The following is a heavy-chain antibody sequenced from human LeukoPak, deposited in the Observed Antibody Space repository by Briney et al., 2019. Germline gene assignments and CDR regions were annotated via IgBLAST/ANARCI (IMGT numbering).Heavy chain of an antibody. Sequence: GGSLRLSCAASGFTFSNSALNWVRQAPRKGLEWVSTIANSGDNTYYADSAKGRFTISRDNFRNTLYLQMNSLRAEDTAVYYCVKSAGKDGYRDSFDIWGQGTLVTVSS. V-gene: IGHV3-23*01. CDR2: IANSGDNT. J-gene: IGHJ3*02. D-gene: IGHD5-24*01. CDR3: VKSAGKDGYRDSFDI. CDR1: GFTFSNSA.